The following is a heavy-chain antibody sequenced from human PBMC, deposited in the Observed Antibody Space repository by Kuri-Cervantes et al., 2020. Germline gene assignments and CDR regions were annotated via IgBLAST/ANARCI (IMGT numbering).Heavy chain of an antibody. CDR3: ARADIVVVPAAIKEGYYYYGMDV. Sequence: GGSLRLSCAASGFTFSSYAMHWVRQAPGKGLEWVAVISYGGSNKYYADSVKGRFTISRDNSKNTLYLQMNSLRAEDTAVYYCARADIVVVPAAIKEGYYYYGMDVWGQGTTVTVSS. D-gene: IGHD2-2*01. CDR1: GFTFSSYA. CDR2: ISYGGSNK. J-gene: IGHJ6*02. V-gene: IGHV3-30-3*01.